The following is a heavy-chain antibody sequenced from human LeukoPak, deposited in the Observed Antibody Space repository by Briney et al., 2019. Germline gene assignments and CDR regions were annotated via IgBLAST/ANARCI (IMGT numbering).Heavy chain of an antibody. CDR3: AREGYSSSWYSGVDY. J-gene: IGHJ4*02. Sequence: PETLSLTCTVSGYSISSGYYWGWIRQPPGKGLEWIGSIYHSGSTYYNPSLKSRVTISVDTSKNQFSLKLSSVTAADTAVYYCAREGYSSSWYSGVDYWGQGTLVTVSS. CDR1: GYSISSGYY. V-gene: IGHV4-38-2*02. D-gene: IGHD6-13*01. CDR2: IYHSGST.